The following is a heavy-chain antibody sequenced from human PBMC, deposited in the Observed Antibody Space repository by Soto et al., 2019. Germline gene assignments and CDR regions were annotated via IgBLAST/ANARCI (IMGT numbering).Heavy chain of an antibody. V-gene: IGHV3-9*01. J-gene: IGHJ6*02. CDR2: ISWTSGSI. D-gene: IGHD2-15*01. CDR1: GFTFDDYA. CDR3: AKAFLLPASPGYCSGGSCYSYYGMDV. Sequence: EVQLVESGGGLVQPGRSLRLSCAASGFTFDDYAMHWVRQAPGKGLEWVSGISWTSGSIGYADSVKGRFTISRDNAKNSLYLPMNSLRAEDTALYYCAKAFLLPASPGYCSGGSCYSYYGMDVWGQGTTVTVSS.